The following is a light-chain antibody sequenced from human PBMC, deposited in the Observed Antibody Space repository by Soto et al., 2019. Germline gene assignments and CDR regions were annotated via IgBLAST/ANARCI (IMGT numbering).Light chain of an antibody. J-gene: IGLJ1*01. CDR1: KNDIVVYDF. CDR3: KSYAGSNTYV. Sequence: QSEVPHPASASGSPGQSCTISCTGTKNDIVVYDFVFWYQHHPGKAPRLIIYEVVQRPSGVPDRFSGSKSGNTVSLTVSGLQAAAEADYFCKSYAGSNTYVFGSGTTVTVL. CDR2: EVV. V-gene: IGLV2-8*01.